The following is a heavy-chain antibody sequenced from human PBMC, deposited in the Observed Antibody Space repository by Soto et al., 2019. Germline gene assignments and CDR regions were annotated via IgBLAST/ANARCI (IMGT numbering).Heavy chain of an antibody. CDR3: ARAFGSGSYYDDYYYGMDV. D-gene: IGHD1-26*01. CDR1: GGTFSSYT. Sequence: QVQLVQSGAEVKKPGSSVKVSCKASGGTFSSYTISWVRQAPGQGLEWMGRIIPILGIANYAQKFQGRVKITADKXXSXAXXELSSLRSEDTAVYYCARAFGSGSYYDDYYYGMDVWGQGTTVTVSS. CDR2: IIPILGIA. J-gene: IGHJ6*02. V-gene: IGHV1-69*02.